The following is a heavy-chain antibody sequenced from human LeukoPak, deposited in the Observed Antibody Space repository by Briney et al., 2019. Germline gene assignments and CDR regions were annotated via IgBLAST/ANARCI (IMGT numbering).Heavy chain of an antibody. CDR1: GFTVSSNY. Sequence: GGSLRLSCAASGFTVSSNYMSWVRQAPGKGLEWVSVIYSGGSTYYADSVKGRFTISRDNSKNTPYLQMNSLRAEDTAVYYCASRIAVAGTLADYWGQGTLVTVSS. CDR3: ASRIAVAGTLADY. J-gene: IGHJ4*02. CDR2: IYSGGST. V-gene: IGHV3-53*01. D-gene: IGHD6-19*01.